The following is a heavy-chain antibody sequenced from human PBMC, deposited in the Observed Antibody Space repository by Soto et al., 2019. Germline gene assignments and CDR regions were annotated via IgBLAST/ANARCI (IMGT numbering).Heavy chain of an antibody. V-gene: IGHV3-30-3*01. CDR1: GFTFSSYA. Sequence: QVQLVESGGGVVQPGRSLRLSCAASGFTFSSYAMHWVRQAPGKGLEWVAVISYDGSNKYYADSVKGRFTISRDNSKNTLYLQMNSLRAEDTAVYYCNSYSSSIPYYYYGMDVWGQGTTVTVSS. CDR3: NSYSSSIPYYYYGMDV. D-gene: IGHD6-6*01. J-gene: IGHJ6*02. CDR2: ISYDGSNK.